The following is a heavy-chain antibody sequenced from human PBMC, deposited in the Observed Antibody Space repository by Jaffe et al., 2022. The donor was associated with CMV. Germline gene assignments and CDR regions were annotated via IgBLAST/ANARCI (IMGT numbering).Heavy chain of an antibody. V-gene: IGHV3-21*01. Sequence: EVQLVESGGGLVKPGGSLRLSCAASGFPLSSYTMNWVRQAPGKGLEWVSSITSGSTYISYADSVKGRFTISRDNAKNSLYLQMNSLRAEDTAVYYCARDRSTNFDVFRPVDVFDIWGQGTMVTVSS. CDR1: GFPLSSYT. D-gene: IGHD3-3*01. CDR2: ITSGSTYI. CDR3: ARDRSTNFDVFRPVDVFDI. J-gene: IGHJ3*02.